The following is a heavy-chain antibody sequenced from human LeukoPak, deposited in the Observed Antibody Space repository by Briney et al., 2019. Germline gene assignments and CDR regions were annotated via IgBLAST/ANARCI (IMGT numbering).Heavy chain of an antibody. CDR1: GYPFYTYG. Sequence: ASVKVSCKASGYPFYTYGLSWVRQAPGQGLEWMGQISGNDGATKYAQKFQGRVTMTTDTAASTAYMGLTSLASDDTAVYYCARDVPDFWSGFDSWGQGTLVTVSP. CDR3: ARDVPDFWSGFDS. V-gene: IGHV1-18*01. CDR2: ISGNDGAT. D-gene: IGHD3-3*01. J-gene: IGHJ4*02.